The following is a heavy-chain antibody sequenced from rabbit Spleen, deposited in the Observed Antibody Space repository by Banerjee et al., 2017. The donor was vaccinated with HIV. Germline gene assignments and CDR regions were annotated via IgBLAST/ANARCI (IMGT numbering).Heavy chain of an antibody. CDR2: IDTGSSGFT. CDR1: GFSFSNKVV. D-gene: IGHD1-1*01. CDR3: ARDTSSSFSSYGMDL. J-gene: IGHJ6*01. V-gene: IGHV1S40*01. Sequence: QSLEESGGDLVQPEGSLTLTCTASGFSFSNKVVMCWVRQAPGKGLEWIACIDTGSSGFTYFASWAKGRFTISKTSSTTVTLQMTSLTAADTATYFCARDTSSSFSSYGMDLWGPGTLVTVS.